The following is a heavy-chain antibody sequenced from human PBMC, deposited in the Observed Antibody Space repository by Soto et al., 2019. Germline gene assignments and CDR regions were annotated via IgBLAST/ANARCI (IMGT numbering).Heavy chain of an antibody. CDR2: IIPTFGTA. CDR1: GGTFSSYA. J-gene: IGHJ6*02. Sequence: GASVKVSCQASGGTFSSYAISWVRQAPGQGLEWMGGIIPTFGTANYAQKFQGRVTITADKSTSTAYMELSSLRSEDTAVYYCARMIGRNWNSAAAPPWRGYYYYYGMDVWGQGTTVTAP. V-gene: IGHV1-69*06. D-gene: IGHD1-7*01. CDR3: ARMIGRNWNSAAAPPWRGYYYYYGMDV.